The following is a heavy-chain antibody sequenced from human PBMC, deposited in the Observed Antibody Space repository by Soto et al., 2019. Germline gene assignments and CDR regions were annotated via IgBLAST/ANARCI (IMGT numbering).Heavy chain of an antibody. CDR3: AREPSTAMITPRAFDL. CDR2: ISSSGITK. Sequence: QVQLVESGGGLAKPGGSLRLSCAASGFTFSDYFMNWIRQAPGKGPEWVSYISSSGITKFYSDSVKGRFTISRDNAKKSLYLQMNRLRVEDTAVYYCAREPSTAMITPRAFDLWGQGTMLTVSS. CDR1: GFTFSDYF. J-gene: IGHJ3*01. V-gene: IGHV3-11*01. D-gene: IGHD5-18*01.